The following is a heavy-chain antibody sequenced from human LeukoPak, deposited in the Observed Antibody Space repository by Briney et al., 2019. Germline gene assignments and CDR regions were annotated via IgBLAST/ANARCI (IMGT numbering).Heavy chain of an antibody. V-gene: IGHV1-69*06. CDR3: ASSARYDILTGYTDAFDI. D-gene: IGHD3-9*01. CDR2: IIPIFGTA. CDR1: GGTFSSYA. J-gene: IGHJ3*02. Sequence: SVKVSCKASGGTFSSYAISWVRQAPGQGLEWMGGIIPIFGTANYAQKFQGRVTITADKSTSTAYMELSSLRSEDTAVYYCASSARYDILTGYTDAFDIWGQGTMVTVSS.